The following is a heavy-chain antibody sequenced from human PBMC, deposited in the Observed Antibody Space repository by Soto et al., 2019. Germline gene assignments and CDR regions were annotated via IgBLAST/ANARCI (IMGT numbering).Heavy chain of an antibody. CDR1: GGTFSTYA. CDR3: AREAPVAWNYGMDV. V-gene: IGHV1-69*06. J-gene: IGHJ6*02. D-gene: IGHD6-19*01. Sequence: QVQLLQSGAEVKKPVSSVKVSCKASGGTFSTYAISWVRQAPGQGLEWMGGIIPIFATPSYAQKFQGRVTITEDKSTSPSYMELSSPRSADTDVYYCAREAPVAWNYGMDVWGQGTRVTFSS. CDR2: IIPIFATP.